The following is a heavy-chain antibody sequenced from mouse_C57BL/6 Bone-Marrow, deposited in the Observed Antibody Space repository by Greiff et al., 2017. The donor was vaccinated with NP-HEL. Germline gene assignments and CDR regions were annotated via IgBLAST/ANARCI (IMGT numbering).Heavy chain of an antibody. J-gene: IGHJ2*01. V-gene: IGHV1-69*01. Sequence: QVQLQQPGAELVMPGASVKLSCKASGYTFTSYWMHWVKQRPGQGLEWIGEIDPSASYTNYNQKFKGKSTLTVDKSSSTAYMQLSSLTSDDSAVYYCAREGLWSILYYFDYGGQGTTLTVSS. CDR2: IDPSASYT. D-gene: IGHD1-1*02. CDR1: GYTFTSYW. CDR3: AREGLWSILYYFDY.